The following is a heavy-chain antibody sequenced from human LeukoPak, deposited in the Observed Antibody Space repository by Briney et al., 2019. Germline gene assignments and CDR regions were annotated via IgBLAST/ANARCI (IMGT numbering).Heavy chain of an antibody. CDR1: GYTFTGYY. Sequence: WASVKVSCKASGYTFTGYYMHWVRQAPGQGLEWMGWINPNSGGTNYAQKFQGRVTMTRDTSISTAYLQWSSLKASDTAMYYCARQGRSSGWSIVSWFDPWGQGTLVTVSS. CDR3: ARQGRSSGWSIVSWFDP. V-gene: IGHV1-2*02. D-gene: IGHD6-19*01. CDR2: INPNSGGT. J-gene: IGHJ5*02.